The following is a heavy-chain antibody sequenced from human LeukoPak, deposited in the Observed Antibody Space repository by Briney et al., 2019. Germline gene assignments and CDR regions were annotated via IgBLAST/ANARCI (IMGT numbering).Heavy chain of an antibody. CDR3: AKDLPPIVVVSGSMDI. D-gene: IGHD3-22*01. CDR2: ITGSGDYT. Sequence: GGSLRLSCAASGLTFSIYAMSWVRQAPGKGLEWVSAITGSGDYTNFADSVKGRLTISRDNSKNTLYLQMNSLRAEDTAVYYCAKDLPPIVVVSGSMDIWGQGTMVTVSS. J-gene: IGHJ3*02. V-gene: IGHV3-23*01. CDR1: GLTFSIYA.